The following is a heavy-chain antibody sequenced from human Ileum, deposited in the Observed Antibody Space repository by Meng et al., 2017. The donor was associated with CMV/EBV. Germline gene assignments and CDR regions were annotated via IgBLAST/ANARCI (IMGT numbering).Heavy chain of an antibody. V-gene: IGHV1-2*06. Sequence: QVQLVQSWGEVKKPGASVKVSCKASGYTFTGYNMHWLRQAPGQGLEWMGRIITNTGGTNYAQKFQGRVTMTRDTSISTGYMELNSLRSDDTAVYYCARGHNFGFDSWGPGTLVTVSS. D-gene: IGHD1-1*01. J-gene: IGHJ4*02. CDR1: GYTFTGYN. CDR2: IITNTGGT. CDR3: ARGHNFGFDS.